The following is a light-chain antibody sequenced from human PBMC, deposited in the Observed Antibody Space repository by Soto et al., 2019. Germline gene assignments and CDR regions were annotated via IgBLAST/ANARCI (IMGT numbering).Light chain of an antibody. CDR3: QKYNSAPFT. J-gene: IGKJ3*01. Sequence: DIQMTQSPSSLSASVGDRVAITCRASQGISNYLAWYQQKPGKVPKLLIYAASTLQSGVPSRCSGSGSGTDLTLTISSLQPEDVATYYYQKYNSAPFTFGPGTKVDIK. CDR2: AAS. V-gene: IGKV1-27*01. CDR1: QGISNY.